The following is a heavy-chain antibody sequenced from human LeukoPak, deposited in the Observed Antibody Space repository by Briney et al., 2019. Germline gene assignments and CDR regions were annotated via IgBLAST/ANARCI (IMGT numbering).Heavy chain of an antibody. CDR3: ARHPPKRIMITFGGVIGAFDI. CDR1: GYTFTSYY. V-gene: IGHV1-46*01. Sequence: GASVKVSCKASGYTFTSYYMHWVRQAPGQGLEWMGIINPSGFSTTYAQKFQGRVTMTRDTSTSTVYMELSSLRSEDTAVYYCARHPPKRIMITFGGVIGAFDIWGQGTMVTVSS. D-gene: IGHD3-16*01. J-gene: IGHJ3*02. CDR2: INPSGFST.